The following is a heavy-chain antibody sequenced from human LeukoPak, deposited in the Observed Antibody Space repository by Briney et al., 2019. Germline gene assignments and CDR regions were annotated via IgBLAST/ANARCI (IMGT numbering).Heavy chain of an antibody. D-gene: IGHD6-13*01. CDR2: INWNGGST. CDR1: GFTFDDYG. J-gene: IGHJ4*02. Sequence: PGGSLRLSCAASGFTFDDYGMSWVRQAPGKGLEWVSGINWNGGSTGYADSVKGRFTISRDNAKNSLYLQMNSLRAEDTALYYCVRVTLKAAATDFDYWGQGTLVTVSS. CDR3: VRVTLKAAATDFDY. V-gene: IGHV3-20*04.